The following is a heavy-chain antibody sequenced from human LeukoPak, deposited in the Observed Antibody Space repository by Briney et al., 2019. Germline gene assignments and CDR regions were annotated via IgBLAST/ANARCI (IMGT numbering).Heavy chain of an antibody. J-gene: IGHJ4*02. CDR2: ISGSGGRT. V-gene: IGHV3-23*01. Sequence: GGSLRLSCAASGFTFSSYRMNWVGQAPGKGGEGGSAISGSGGRTYYADSVRGGLTISRDNSKNTLYLQMNSLRAEDTAVYYCAKDLVVYGDYWGQGTLVTVSS. D-gene: IGHD5/OR15-5a*01. CDR3: AKDLVVYGDY. CDR1: GFTFSSYR.